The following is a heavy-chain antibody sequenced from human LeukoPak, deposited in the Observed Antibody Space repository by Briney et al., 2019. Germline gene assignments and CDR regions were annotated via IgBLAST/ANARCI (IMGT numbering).Heavy chain of an antibody. CDR3: ARSPLYYDFWSGYPDY. D-gene: IGHD3-3*01. V-gene: IGHV1-18*01. J-gene: IGHJ4*02. CDR1: GYTFTSYG. Sequence: VASVKVSCKASGYTFTSYGISWVRQAPGQGLEWMGWVSAYNGNTNYAQKFQGRVTMTRDTSTSTVYMELSSLRSEDTAVYYCARSPLYYDFWSGYPDYWGQGTLVTVSS. CDR2: VSAYNGNT.